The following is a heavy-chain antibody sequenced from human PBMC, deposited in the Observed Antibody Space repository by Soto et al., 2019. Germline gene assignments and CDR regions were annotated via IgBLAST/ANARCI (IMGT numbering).Heavy chain of an antibody. CDR3: ARVKRVEGEDYGDYDPYYYYYMDV. D-gene: IGHD4-17*01. CDR2: IYSGGST. CDR1: GFTVSSNY. Sequence: GGSLRLSCAASGFTVSSNYMSWVRQAPGKGLEWVSVIYSGGSTYYADSVKGRFTISRHNSKNTLYLQMNSLRAEDTAVYYCARVKRVEGEDYGDYDPYYYYYMDVWGKGTTVTVSS. V-gene: IGHV3-53*04. J-gene: IGHJ6*03.